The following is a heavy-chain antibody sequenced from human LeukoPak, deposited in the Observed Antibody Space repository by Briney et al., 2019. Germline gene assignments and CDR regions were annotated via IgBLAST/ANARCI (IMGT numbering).Heavy chain of an antibody. CDR3: ARDSRLYYYDSSGYGNGMDG. CDR2: ISSSGSTI. Sequence: GGSLRLSCAASGFTFSDYYMSWIRQAPGKGLEWVSYISSSGSTIYYADSVKGRFTISRDNAKNSLYLQMNSLRAEDTAVYYCARDSRLYYYDSSGYGNGMDGWGQGTTVTVSS. J-gene: IGHJ6*02. D-gene: IGHD3-22*01. CDR1: GFTFSDYY. V-gene: IGHV3-11*01.